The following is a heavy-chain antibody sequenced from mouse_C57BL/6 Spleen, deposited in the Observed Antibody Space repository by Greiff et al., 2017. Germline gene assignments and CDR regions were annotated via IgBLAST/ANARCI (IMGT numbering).Heavy chain of an antibody. CDR3: ARHEDFHDGYYPSWFAY. CDR1: GYTFTEYT. Sequence: VQLQQSGAELVKPGASVQLSCKASGYTFTEYTIHWVKQRSGQGLEWIGWFYPGSGSIKYNEKFKDKATLTADKSSSTVYMELSRLTSEDSAVYFCARHEDFHDGYYPSWFAYWGQGTLVTVSA. CDR2: FYPGSGSI. V-gene: IGHV1-62-2*01. J-gene: IGHJ3*01. D-gene: IGHD2-3*01.